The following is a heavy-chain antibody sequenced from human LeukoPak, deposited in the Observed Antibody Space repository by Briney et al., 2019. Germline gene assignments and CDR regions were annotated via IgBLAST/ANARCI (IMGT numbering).Heavy chain of an antibody. CDR3: ARTYYHDGSGIYPDY. Sequence: GGSLRLSCAASGFTFSSYGMHWVRQAPGKGLEWVAIIAYDGSNKYYADSVRGRFTISRDNSKHTLYLHMNSLRGEDTAVYYCARTYYHDGSGIYPDYWGQGTLVTVSS. CDR1: GFTFSSYG. CDR2: IAYDGSNK. J-gene: IGHJ4*02. D-gene: IGHD3-22*01. V-gene: IGHV3-30*03.